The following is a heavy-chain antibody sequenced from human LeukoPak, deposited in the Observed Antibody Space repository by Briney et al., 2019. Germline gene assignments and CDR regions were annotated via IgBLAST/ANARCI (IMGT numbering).Heavy chain of an antibody. Sequence: ASETLSPTCTVSGGSISSYYWSWIRQPPGKGLEWIGYIYYSGSTNYNPSLKSRVTISVDTSKNQFSLKLSSVTAADTAVYYCAREFYYGSGSRQRYLQHWGQGTLVTVSS. CDR3: AREFYYGSGSRQRYLQH. J-gene: IGHJ1*01. CDR2: IYYSGST. CDR1: GGSISSYY. D-gene: IGHD3-10*01. V-gene: IGHV4-59*01.